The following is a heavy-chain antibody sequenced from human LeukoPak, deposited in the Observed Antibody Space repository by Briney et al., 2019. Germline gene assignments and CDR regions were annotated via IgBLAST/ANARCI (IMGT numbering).Heavy chain of an antibody. J-gene: IGHJ4*02. CDR3: ARDSKYDSTGHAP. CDR2: IYTSGST. CDR1: GGSISSYY. D-gene: IGHD3-22*01. Sequence: SETLSLTCTVSGGSISSYYWSWIRQPAGKGLEWIGRIYTSGSTNYSPSLKSRVTISVDTSNNQFSLKLNSVTAADTAMYYCARDSKYDSTGHAPWGLGTLVTVSS. V-gene: IGHV4-4*07.